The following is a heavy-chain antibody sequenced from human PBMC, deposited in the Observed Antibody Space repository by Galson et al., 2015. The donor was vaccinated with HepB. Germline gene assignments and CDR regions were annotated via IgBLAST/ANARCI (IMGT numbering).Heavy chain of an antibody. CDR3: ARESTGGVIGYFY. J-gene: IGHJ4*02. CDR2: ISYDGSNK. V-gene: IGHV3-30-3*01. CDR1: GFTFSSYA. Sequence: SLRLSCAASGFTFSSYAMHWVRQAPGKGLEWVAVISYDGSNKYYADSVKGRFTISRDNSKNTLYLQMNSLRAEDTAVYYCARESTGGVIGYFYWGQGTLVTVSS. D-gene: IGHD3-10*01.